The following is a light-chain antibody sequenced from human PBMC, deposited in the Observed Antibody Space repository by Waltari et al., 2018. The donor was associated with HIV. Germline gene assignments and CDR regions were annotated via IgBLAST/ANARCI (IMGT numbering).Light chain of an antibody. CDR3: QSYDSTKPRV. CDR2: EAT. Sequence: NFMLTQPPSVSDSPGKTVTISCARSSGNIASNLVQWYQQRPGSSPPPVIDEATQRPAGLTDRFSGSTDSSSNSAYLTIDELKTEDEAESYGQSYDSTKPRVSGTGTRVTV. CDR1: SGNIASNL. V-gene: IGLV6-57*01. J-gene: IGLJ1*01.